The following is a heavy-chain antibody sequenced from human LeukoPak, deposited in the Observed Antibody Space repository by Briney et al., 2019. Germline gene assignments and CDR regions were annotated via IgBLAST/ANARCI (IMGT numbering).Heavy chain of an antibody. CDR3: TRDQNVRGVAAGMEGWFDP. D-gene: IGHD1-1*01. CDR1: GYTFSIYN. V-gene: IGHV1-46*01. CDR2: IIPKFDLT. J-gene: IGHJ5*02. Sequence: ASVKVSCKASGYTFSIYNMHWVRQAPGQGLEWMARIIPKFDLTKIAQKFEGRVTITADTSTSTVYLELSNVRSDDTAIYYCTRDQNVRGVAAGMEGWFDPWGQGTLVTVSS.